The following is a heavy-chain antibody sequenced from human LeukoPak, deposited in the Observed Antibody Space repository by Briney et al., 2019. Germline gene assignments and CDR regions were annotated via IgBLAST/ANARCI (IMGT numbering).Heavy chain of an antibody. CDR3: ARGGHSSSSDYYYYGMDV. J-gene: IGHJ6*02. CDR2: IYTSGST. Sequence: SETLSLTCTVSGGSISSGSYYWSWIRQPAGKGLEWIGRIYTSGSTNYNPSLKSRVTISVDTSKNQFSLKLSSVTAADTAVYYRARGGHSSSSDYYYYGMDVWGQGTTVTVSS. D-gene: IGHD6-6*01. CDR1: GGSISSGSYY. V-gene: IGHV4-61*02.